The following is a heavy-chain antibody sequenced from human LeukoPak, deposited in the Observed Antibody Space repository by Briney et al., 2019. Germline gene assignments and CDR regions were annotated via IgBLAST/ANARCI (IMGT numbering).Heavy chain of an antibody. V-gene: IGHV4-34*01. Sequence: SETLSLTCGVSGGSLSGYNWNWIRQPPGRGLEWIGEINDSGRTNYNPSLKSRVTISGDTSKKQFSLKLISVTAADTAIYYCARGGLYGSSWYTLSPWGQGSLVTVSS. D-gene: IGHD6-13*01. CDR1: GGSLSGYN. CDR3: ARGGLYGSSWYTLSP. J-gene: IGHJ5*02. CDR2: INDSGRT.